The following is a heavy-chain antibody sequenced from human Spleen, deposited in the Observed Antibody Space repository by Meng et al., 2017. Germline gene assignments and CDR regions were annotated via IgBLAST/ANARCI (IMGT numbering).Heavy chain of an antibody. D-gene: IGHD5-18*01. J-gene: IGHJ3*02. Sequence: SETLSPTCTLSGGSISNSSYYWGWLRQPPGKGLEWFGTIYYSGSTYYNPSLKSRITISLDTSKNQFSLRLTSVTAADTAVYYCVKTQSYGYENAFEIWGQGTRVTVSS. CDR1: GGSISNSSYY. V-gene: IGHV4-39*07. CDR2: IYYSGST. CDR3: VKTQSYGYENAFEI.